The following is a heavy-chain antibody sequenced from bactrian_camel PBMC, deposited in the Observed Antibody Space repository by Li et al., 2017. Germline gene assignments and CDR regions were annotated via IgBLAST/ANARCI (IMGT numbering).Heavy chain of an antibody. J-gene: IGHJ4*01. CDR3: AKAGLYGDGRSPEYNS. D-gene: IGHD6*01. CDR1: GYTHTTYC. CDR2: MDMGGTE. V-gene: IGHV3S1*01. Sequence: HVQLVESGGGSVQTGGSLRLSCEYSGYTHTTYCMGWFRQAPGNEREGVAVMDMGGTEVYADSVKGRFTISRDNARNTLYLQLNSLKTEDTAMYYCAKAGLYGDGRSPEYNSRGQGTQVTVS.